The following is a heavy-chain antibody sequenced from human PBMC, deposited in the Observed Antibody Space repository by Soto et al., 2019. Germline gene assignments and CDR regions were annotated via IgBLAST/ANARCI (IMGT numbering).Heavy chain of an antibody. D-gene: IGHD5-18*01. J-gene: IGHJ3*02. CDR2: IIPILGTA. V-gene: IGHV1-69*01. CDR3: ARDPPGAMGTRIGDFDI. Sequence: QVQLVQSVVEVKKPASSVKVSCKASGGTFSSYDISWVRHAPGQGREWLGGIIPILGTANYAQKVQGRVTITADESPSRAYRELSSLRSEDTAVYYCARDPPGAMGTRIGDFDIWGQGTMVTVS. CDR1: GGTFSSYD.